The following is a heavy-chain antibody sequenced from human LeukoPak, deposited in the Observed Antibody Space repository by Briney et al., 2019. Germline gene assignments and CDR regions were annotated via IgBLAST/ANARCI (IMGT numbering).Heavy chain of an antibody. Sequence: GGSLRLSCAASGFTFSSYSMNWVRQAPGKGLEWVSSISSSSSYIYYADSVKGRFTISRDNAKNSLYLQMNSLRAEDTAVNYCAREPSIAARHDAFDIWGQGTMVTVSS. D-gene: IGHD6-6*01. V-gene: IGHV3-21*01. CDR2: ISSSSSYI. CDR1: GFTFSSYS. CDR3: AREPSIAARHDAFDI. J-gene: IGHJ3*02.